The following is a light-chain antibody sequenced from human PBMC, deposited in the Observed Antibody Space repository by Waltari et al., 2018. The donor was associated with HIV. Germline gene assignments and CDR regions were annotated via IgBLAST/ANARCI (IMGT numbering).Light chain of an antibody. Sequence: QSALTQPASVSGSPGQSITISCTGTSRDVGGYNHDPWYQQHPGKAPKLMIYDVSNRPSGVSNRFSGSKSGNTASLTISGLQAEDEADYYCSSYTSSSTYVFGTGTKVTVL. V-gene: IGLV2-14*03. CDR2: DVS. J-gene: IGLJ1*01. CDR3: SSYTSSSTYV. CDR1: SRDVGGYNH.